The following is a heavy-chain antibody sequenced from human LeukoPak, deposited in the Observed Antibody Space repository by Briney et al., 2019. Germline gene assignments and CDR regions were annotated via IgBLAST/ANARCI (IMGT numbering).Heavy chain of an antibody. J-gene: IGHJ4*02. CDR1: GFSISGSV. Sequence: GGSLRLSCTASGFSISGSVMTWVRQAPGKGLEWVANTKPDGSAEYYADSVRGRFTASRDNANNLLYLQMNRLRAEDTAVYYCARDGGLHTNFDYWGQGTLLTVSS. V-gene: IGHV3-7*01. CDR3: ARDGGLHTNFDY. CDR2: TKPDGSAE. D-gene: IGHD2-15*01.